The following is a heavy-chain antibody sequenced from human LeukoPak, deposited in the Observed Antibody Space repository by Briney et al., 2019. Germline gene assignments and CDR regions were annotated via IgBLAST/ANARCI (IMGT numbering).Heavy chain of an antibody. J-gene: IGHJ4*02. CDR2: IKQDGSEN. CDR1: GFTFSSYW. D-gene: IGHD7-27*01. Sequence: TGGSLRLSCAASGFTFSSYWMRWVRQAPGKGLEWVANIKQDGSENYYVDSVKGRFTISRDNAKNSLYLQMNSLRAEDTAVYYSARDLGRQDYWGQGTLVTVSS. V-gene: IGHV3-7*01. CDR3: ARDLGRQDY.